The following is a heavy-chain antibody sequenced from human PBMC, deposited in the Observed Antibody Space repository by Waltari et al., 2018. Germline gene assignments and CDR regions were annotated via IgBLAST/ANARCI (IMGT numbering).Heavy chain of an antibody. CDR2: IYSGGST. D-gene: IGHD4-17*01. CDR1: GFTVSSNY. J-gene: IGHJ3*02. Sequence: EVQLVESGGGLIQPGGSLRLSCAASGFTVSSNYMSWVRQAPGKGLEWVSVIYSGGSTYYADSVKGRFTISRDNSKNTLYLQMNSLRAEDTAVYYCARVGATTDDAFDIWGQGTMVTVSS. CDR3: ARVGATTDDAFDI. V-gene: IGHV3-53*01.